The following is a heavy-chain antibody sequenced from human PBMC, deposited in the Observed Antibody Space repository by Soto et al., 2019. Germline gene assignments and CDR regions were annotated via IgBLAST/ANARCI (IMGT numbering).Heavy chain of an antibody. CDR2: INPATGAA. J-gene: IGHJ3*02. Sequence: QLHLVQSGAVVKKPGASVTVSCSASGYPVTAYYMHWVRQAPGRGLEWMGGINPATGAAKYTQTFQGRGTRARGTSTGTGFMELRGLTSEDTAVFYCARGGGVGVAGSAAFDMWGQGTLVTVSS. V-gene: IGHV1-2*02. CDR1: GYPVTAYY. CDR3: ARGGGVGVAGSAAFDM. D-gene: IGHD3-3*01.